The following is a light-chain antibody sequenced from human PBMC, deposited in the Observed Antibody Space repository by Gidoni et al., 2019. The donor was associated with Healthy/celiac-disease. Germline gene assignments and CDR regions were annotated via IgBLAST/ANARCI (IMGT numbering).Light chain of an antibody. Sequence: DIVMTQSPDSLAVSLVERATINCKSSQSVLYSSNNKNYLAWYQQKPGQPTKLLIYWASTRESGVPDRFSGSESGTDFTLTISSMQAEDVAVYYCQQYYSTLRTFGQGTKVEIK. V-gene: IGKV4-1*01. CDR3: QQYYSTLRT. J-gene: IGKJ1*01. CDR1: QSVLYSSNNKNY. CDR2: WAS.